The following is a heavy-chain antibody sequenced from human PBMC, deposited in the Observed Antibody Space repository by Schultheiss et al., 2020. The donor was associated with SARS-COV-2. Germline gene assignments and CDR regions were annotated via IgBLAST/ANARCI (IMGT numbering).Heavy chain of an antibody. CDR1: GGSFSGYY. CDR2: INHSGST. Sequence: SQTLSLTCAVYGGSFSGYYWSWIRQPPGKGLEWIGEINHSGSTNYNPSLKSRVTISVDRSKNQFSLKLSSVTAADTAVYYCARATRDFWSGYSPFDYWGQGTLVTVSS. V-gene: IGHV4-34*01. D-gene: IGHD3-3*01. CDR3: ARATRDFWSGYSPFDY. J-gene: IGHJ4*02.